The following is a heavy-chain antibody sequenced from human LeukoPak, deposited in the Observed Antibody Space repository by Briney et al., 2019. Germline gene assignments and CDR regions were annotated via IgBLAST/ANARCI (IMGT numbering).Heavy chain of an antibody. CDR1: EYTFTSYD. Sequence: ASVKVSCKASEYTFTSYDINWVRQATGQGLEWMGWMNPNSGNTGYAQKFQGRVTMTRNTSISTAYMELSSLRSEDTAVYYCARGYYYDSSGYPDAFDIWGQGTMVTVSS. J-gene: IGHJ3*02. CDR2: MNPNSGNT. V-gene: IGHV1-8*01. D-gene: IGHD3-22*01. CDR3: ARGYYYDSSGYPDAFDI.